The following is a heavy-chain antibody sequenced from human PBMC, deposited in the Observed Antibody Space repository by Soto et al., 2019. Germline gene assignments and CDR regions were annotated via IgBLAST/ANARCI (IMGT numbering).Heavy chain of an antibody. CDR3: GKDGSRGFFDY. J-gene: IGHJ4*02. CDR2: ISYDGINK. CDR1: GFTFSSYC. V-gene: IGHV3-30*18. Sequence: GGSLRLSCAGSGFTFSSYCIHWVRQAPGKGLEWVAVISYDGINKYYAGSVKGRFNISRDNSKNTLYLQRSSLRAEDTAVYYCGKDGSRGFFDYCGQGTLVTVCS. D-gene: IGHD5-12*01.